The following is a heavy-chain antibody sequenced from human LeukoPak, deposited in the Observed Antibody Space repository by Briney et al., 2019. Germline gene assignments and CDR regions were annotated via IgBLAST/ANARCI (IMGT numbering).Heavy chain of an antibody. J-gene: IGHJ3*02. CDR1: GGTFISYA. V-gene: IGHV1-69*13. Sequence: ASVKVSCKASGGTFISYAISWVRQAPGQGLEWMGGIIPIFGTANYAQKFQGRVTITADESTSTAYMELSSLRSEDTAVYYCASRSGWYEDAFDIWGQGTMVTVSS. D-gene: IGHD6-19*01. CDR2: IIPIFGTA. CDR3: ASRSGWYEDAFDI.